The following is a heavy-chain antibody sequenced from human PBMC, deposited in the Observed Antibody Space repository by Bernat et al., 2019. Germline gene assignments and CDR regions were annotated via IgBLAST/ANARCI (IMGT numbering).Heavy chain of an antibody. CDR3: ARDRSSSDY. J-gene: IGHJ4*02. V-gene: IGHV1-18*01. Sequence: QVQLVQSGAEVKKPGASVKVSCKASGYTFTTYGISWVRQAPGQGLEWMGWIIVNIGNTNYAQNCQGRVTMTKATSTSTVYMELRSLRSDDTTVYYCARDRSSSDYWGQGTLVTVSS. CDR2: IIVNIGNT. CDR1: GYTFTTYG.